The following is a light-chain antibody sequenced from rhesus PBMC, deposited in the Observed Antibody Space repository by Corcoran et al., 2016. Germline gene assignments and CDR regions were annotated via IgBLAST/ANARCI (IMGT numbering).Light chain of an antibody. Sequence: DIVMIQTPLSLPVTLGKPASISCRSSQSLVYSDGKTYLYWYLQKPGQSPPPLFYKVTNRESGVPDRLSGSGSGTDFTLKISRVEPEDVGVYYCMQSTKDPYSFGQGTKVEIK. J-gene: IGKJ2*01. CDR2: KVT. V-gene: IGKV2S2*01. CDR3: MQSTKDPYS. CDR1: QSLVYSDGKTY.